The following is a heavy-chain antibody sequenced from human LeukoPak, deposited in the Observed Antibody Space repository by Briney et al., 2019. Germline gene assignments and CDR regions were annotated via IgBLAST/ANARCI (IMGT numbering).Heavy chain of an antibody. Sequence: GAAVKVSCKASGYTFTTYGVTWVRQAPGQGLEWMGWISPYNGDTNYAQNLQGRVTLTTDTSTSTAYMELRSLRSDDTAVYYCARDGAVAAVFDYWGQGTLVTASS. CDR3: ARDGAVAAVFDY. CDR1: GYTFTTYG. CDR2: ISPYNGDT. V-gene: IGHV1-18*01. J-gene: IGHJ4*02. D-gene: IGHD6-19*01.